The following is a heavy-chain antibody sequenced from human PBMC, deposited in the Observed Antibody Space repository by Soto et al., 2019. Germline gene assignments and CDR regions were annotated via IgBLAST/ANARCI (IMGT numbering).Heavy chain of an antibody. D-gene: IGHD6-13*01. J-gene: IGHJ6*02. CDR2: IYYSGST. V-gene: IGHV4-59*01. CDR3: ARDRAIAAAGGGHYYYGMDV. CDR1: GGSISSYY. Sequence: PSETLSLTCTVSGGSISSYYWSWIRQPPGKGLEWIGYIYYSGSTKYNPSLESRVNISVDTSKNQFSLKLNSVTAADTAVYYCARDRAIAAAGGGHYYYGMDVWGQGTTVTVS.